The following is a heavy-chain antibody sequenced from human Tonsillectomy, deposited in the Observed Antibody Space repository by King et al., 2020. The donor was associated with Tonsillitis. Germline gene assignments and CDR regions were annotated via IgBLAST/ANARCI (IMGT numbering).Heavy chain of an antibody. Sequence: VQLVESGGGLVQPGGSLRLSCAASGFTFSTYAMSWVRQAPGKGLEWVSRISAGGGSTYYADSVKGRFTISRDNSKNTLYLQMNSLRGEDTAVYYCAKDQSDIPGRPEATRWDYWGQGTLVTVSS. CDR3: AKDQSDIPGRPEATRWDY. J-gene: IGHJ4*02. V-gene: IGHV3-23*04. CDR2: ISAGGGST. CDR1: GFTFSTYA. D-gene: IGHD6-6*01.